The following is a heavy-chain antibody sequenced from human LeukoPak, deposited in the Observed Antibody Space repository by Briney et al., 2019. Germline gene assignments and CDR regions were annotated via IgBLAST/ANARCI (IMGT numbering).Heavy chain of an antibody. CDR3: ARGMVVITMVRGVYYGMDD. J-gene: IGHJ6*02. D-gene: IGHD3-10*01. CDR2: ISSSGSTI. V-gene: IGHV3-11*04. Sequence: GGSLRLSCAASGFTFSDYYMSWIRQAPGKGPEWVSYISSSGSTIYYADSVKGRFTISRDNAKNSLYLQMNSLRAEDTAVYYCARGMVVITMVRGVYYGMDDWGQGTTVTVSS. CDR1: GFTFSDYY.